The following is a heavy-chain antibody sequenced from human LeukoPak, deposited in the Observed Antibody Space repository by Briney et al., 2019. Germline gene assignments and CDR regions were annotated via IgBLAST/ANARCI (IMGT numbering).Heavy chain of an antibody. CDR3: ARAESIAGFNAFDI. V-gene: IGHV4-61*01. D-gene: IGHD3-3*02. Sequence: SETLSLTCTVSGGSISSSSYYWSWIRQPPGKGLEWVGYIYYSGSTNYNPSLKSRVTISVDTSKNQFSLKLSSVTAADTAVYYCARAESIAGFNAFDIWGQGTMVTVSS. CDR1: GGSISSSSYY. CDR2: IYYSGST. J-gene: IGHJ3*02.